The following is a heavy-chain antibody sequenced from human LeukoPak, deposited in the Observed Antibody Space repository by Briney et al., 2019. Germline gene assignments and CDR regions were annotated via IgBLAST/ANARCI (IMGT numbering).Heavy chain of an antibody. V-gene: IGHV5-51*01. Sequence: GESLKISCKGSGYSFTSYWIGWVRQMPGKGLEWMGIIYPGDSDTRYSPSFQGQVTISADKSISTAYLQRSSLKASDTAMYYCARCGSGSYYTKARHYYYYGMDVWGQGTTVTVSS. CDR3: ARCGSGSYYTKARHYYYYGMDV. CDR1: GYSFTSYW. D-gene: IGHD3-10*01. CDR2: IYPGDSDT. J-gene: IGHJ6*02.